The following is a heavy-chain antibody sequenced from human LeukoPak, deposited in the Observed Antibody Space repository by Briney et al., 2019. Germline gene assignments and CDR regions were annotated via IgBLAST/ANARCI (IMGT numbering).Heavy chain of an antibody. D-gene: IGHD5-24*01. CDR2: IKEDGSET. V-gene: IGHV3-7*01. J-gene: IGHJ4*02. CDR1: GFTFKKYW. Sequence: GGSLRLSCAASGFTFKKYWTNWVRQVPGKGLECLANIKEDGSETYYADSVKGRFTLSRDNPKNLLFLQINSLRVEDTAVYYCAREAPRRGETRDGYRWGQGTLVTVSS. CDR3: AREAPRRGETRDGYR.